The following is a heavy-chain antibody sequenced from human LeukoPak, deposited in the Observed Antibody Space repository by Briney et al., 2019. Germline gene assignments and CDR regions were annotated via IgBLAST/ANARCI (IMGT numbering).Heavy chain of an antibody. J-gene: IGHJ6*03. CDR3: AREDSGSYYNYYYFYMDV. Sequence: SETLSLTCSVSGGSFSGYFWSWVRQPAGKGLEWIGRIYPSGNTNYNPSLKSRVTLSVDTSKTQFSLRLSSVTAADTAVYYCAREDSGSYYNYYYFYMDVWGKGTTVTISS. V-gene: IGHV4-4*07. D-gene: IGHD3-10*01. CDR1: GGSFSGYF. CDR2: IYPSGNT.